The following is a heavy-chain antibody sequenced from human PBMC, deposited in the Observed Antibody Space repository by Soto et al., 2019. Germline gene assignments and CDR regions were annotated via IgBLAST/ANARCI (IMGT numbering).Heavy chain of an antibody. D-gene: IGHD4-4*01. V-gene: IGHV1-69*04. CDR2: IIPIIGII. CDR3: AGDPDSHYNDSHASSYP. Sequence: AVKVSCTASRGTFSTYTITWVRQAPGQGPEWMGRIIPIIGIINYAQKFQGRVTISADKFTGTAYMELTGLRSDDTAVYYCAGDPDSHYNDSHASSYPWGQGTLVTVSS. CDR1: RGTFSTYT. J-gene: IGHJ5*02.